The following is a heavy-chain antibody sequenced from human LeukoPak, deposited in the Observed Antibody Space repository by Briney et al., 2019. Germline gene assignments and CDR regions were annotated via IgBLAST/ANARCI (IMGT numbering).Heavy chain of an antibody. D-gene: IGHD3-3*01. CDR3: ARGQQYYDFWSGHNWFDP. CDR2: INHSGST. Sequence: PSETLSLTCAVYAGSFSGYYWGWIRQPPGKGREWIGEINHSGSTNYNPSLKSRVTISVDTSKNQFSLKLSSVTAADTAVYYCARGQQYYDFWSGHNWFDPWGQGTLVTVSS. J-gene: IGHJ5*02. V-gene: IGHV4-34*01. CDR1: AGSFSGYY.